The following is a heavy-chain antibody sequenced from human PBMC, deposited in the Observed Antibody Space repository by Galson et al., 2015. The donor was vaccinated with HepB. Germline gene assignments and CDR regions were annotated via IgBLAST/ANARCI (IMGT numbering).Heavy chain of an antibody. CDR2: ISSSSSYI. CDR3: ARDKRGVTSLDDY. V-gene: IGHV3-21*01. Sequence: SLRLSCAASGFTFSSYAMSWVRQAPGKGLKWVSSISSSSSYIYYADSVKGRFTISRDNAKNSLYLQMNSLRAEDTAVYYCARDKRGVTSLDDYWGQGTLVTVSS. J-gene: IGHJ4*02. D-gene: IGHD3-10*01. CDR1: GFTFSSYA.